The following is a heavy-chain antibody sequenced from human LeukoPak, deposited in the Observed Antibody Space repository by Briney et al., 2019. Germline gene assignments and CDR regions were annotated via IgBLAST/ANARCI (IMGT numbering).Heavy chain of an antibody. CDR3: ARDRSGYSYGEPLDH. Sequence: ASVKVSCKASGYTFTGYYMHWVRQAPGQGLEWLGRINPNSGGTNDAQNFQGRVTMTRDTSMNTACMELSRLRGDDTAVYYCARDRSGYSYGEPLDHWGQGTLVIVSS. CDR2: INPNSGGT. J-gene: IGHJ4*02. CDR1: GYTFTGYY. D-gene: IGHD5-18*01. V-gene: IGHV1-2*06.